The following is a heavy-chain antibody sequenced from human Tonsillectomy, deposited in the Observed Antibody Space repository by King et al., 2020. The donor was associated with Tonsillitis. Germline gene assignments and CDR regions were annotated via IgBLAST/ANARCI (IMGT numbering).Heavy chain of an antibody. J-gene: IGHJ4*02. V-gene: IGHV4-59*01. CDR2: IYYSGGT. D-gene: IGHD6-13*01. CDR1: GGSISSYY. CDR3: AGYSSSWYYYFDY. Sequence: VQLQESGPGLVKPSETLSLTCTVSGGSISSYYWSWIRQPPGKGLEWIGYIYYSGGTNSNPSLKSRVTISVDTSKNQFSLKLSSVTAADTAVYYCAGYSSSWYYYFDYWGQGTLVTVSS.